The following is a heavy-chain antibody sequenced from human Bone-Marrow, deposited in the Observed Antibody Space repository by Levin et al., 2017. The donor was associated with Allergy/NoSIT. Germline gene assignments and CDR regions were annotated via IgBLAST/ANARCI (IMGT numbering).Heavy chain of an antibody. D-gene: IGHD2-15*01. V-gene: IGHV3-23*01. CDR2: ISSSGGSS. Sequence: GESLKISCAASGFTFSSYAMSWVRQAPGKGLEWVSAISSSGGSSDYADSVKGRFTISRDISENTLYLRMNSLRAEDTAVYYCAKFANPTIVVDAFDIWGQGTMVTVSS. CDR1: GFTFSSYA. J-gene: IGHJ3*02. CDR3: AKFANPTIVVDAFDI.